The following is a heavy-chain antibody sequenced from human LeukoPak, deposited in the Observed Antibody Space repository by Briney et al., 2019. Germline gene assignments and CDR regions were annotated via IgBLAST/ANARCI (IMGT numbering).Heavy chain of an antibody. CDR3: ARESRCGGDCYSL. V-gene: IGHV1-46*01. D-gene: IGHD2-21*01. CDR2: INPSGGST. J-gene: IGHJ4*02. CDR1: GYTFTSYY. Sequence: GASVKVSCKASGYTFTSYYMHWVRQAPGQGLEWMGIINPSGGSTNYAQKFQGRVTMTRDTSISTAYMELSRLRSDDTAVYYCARESRCGGDCYSLWGQGTLVTVSS.